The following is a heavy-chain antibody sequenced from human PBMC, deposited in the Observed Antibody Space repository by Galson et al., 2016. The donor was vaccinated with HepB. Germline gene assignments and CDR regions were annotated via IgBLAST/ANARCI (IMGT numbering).Heavy chain of an antibody. J-gene: IGHJ3*02. CDR3: ARGVEGRPSSAFDI. V-gene: IGHV5-51*01. CDR2: IYPDPDDSDY. D-gene: IGHD2-21*01. Sequence: QSGAEVKKPGESLKIXCKASGYSFTXXWIGXXRQMPGKGLEWMGIIYPDPDDSDYKYSPSFQRQVTISADKSTSTAYLQWCSLKASDTAIDYWARGVEGRPSSAFDIWCQGTVVTVSS. CDR1: GYSFTXXW.